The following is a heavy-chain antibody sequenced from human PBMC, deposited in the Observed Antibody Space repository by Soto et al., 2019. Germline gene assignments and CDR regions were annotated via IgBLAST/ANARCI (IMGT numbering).Heavy chain of an antibody. J-gene: IGHJ4*02. CDR1: GFTFRSYS. V-gene: IGHV3-23*01. CDR3: PTGGLLRYCSGCDCYS. D-gene: IGHD6-19*01. Sequence: EVQLLESGGGLVQPGGSLRLSCAASGFTFRSYSMTWVRQTPGKGLEWVSSMHPTAEHIYHADSVKCRFTISRDNSMNTPYLQMKSLRVENTALYYFPTGGLLRYCSGCDCYSWGQGTLVTVSS. CDR2: MHPTAEHI.